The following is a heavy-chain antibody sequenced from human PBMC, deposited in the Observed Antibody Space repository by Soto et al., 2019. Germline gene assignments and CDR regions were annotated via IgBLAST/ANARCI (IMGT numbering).Heavy chain of an antibody. CDR2: ISYDGSNK. Sequence: GGSLRLSCAASGFTFSSYGMHWVRQAPGKGLEWVAVISYDGSNKYYADSVKGRFTISRDNSKNTLYLQMNSLRAEDTAVYYCAKDTRGVVVTARTYGMDVWGQGTTVTVSS. J-gene: IGHJ6*02. CDR3: AKDTRGVVVTARTYGMDV. D-gene: IGHD2-21*02. V-gene: IGHV3-30*18. CDR1: GFTFSSYG.